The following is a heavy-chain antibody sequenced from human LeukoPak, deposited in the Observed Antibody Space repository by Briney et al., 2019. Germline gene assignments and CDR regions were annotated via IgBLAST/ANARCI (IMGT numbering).Heavy chain of an antibody. Sequence: GASVKVSCKASGYTFTGYYMHWVRQAPGQGLEWMGWINPNNGGTNYAQKFQGRVTMTRDTSISTAYMELSRLRSDDTAVYYCARVHYGDYYWFDPWGQGTLVTVSS. CDR2: INPNNGGT. V-gene: IGHV1-2*02. CDR1: GYTFTGYY. D-gene: IGHD4-17*01. J-gene: IGHJ5*02. CDR3: ARVHYGDYYWFDP.